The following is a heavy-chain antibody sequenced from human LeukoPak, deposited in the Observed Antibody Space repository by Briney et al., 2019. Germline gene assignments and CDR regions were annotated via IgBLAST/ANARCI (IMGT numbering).Heavy chain of an antibody. J-gene: IGHJ4*02. CDR1: GDSISSYY. V-gene: IGHV4-59*08. CDR2: VFYTGNT. Sequence: SETLSLTCTVSGDSISSYYWSWIRQPPGKGLEWIGYVFYTGNTDYSPSLKSRVTISLDTSKNQFSLRLTSVTAADTAVYYCARHPFSSPFDYWGQGTLVTVSS. CDR3: ARHPFSSPFDY. D-gene: IGHD2/OR15-2a*01.